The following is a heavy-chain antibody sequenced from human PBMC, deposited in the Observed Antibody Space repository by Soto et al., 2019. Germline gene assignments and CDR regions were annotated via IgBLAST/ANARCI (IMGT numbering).Heavy chain of an antibody. V-gene: IGHV4-59*01. D-gene: IGHD6-13*01. CDR2: IYYSGST. J-gene: IGHJ2*01. Sequence: QVQLQESGPGLVKPSETLSLTCTVSGGSISSYYWSWIRQPPGKGLEWIGYIYYSGSTNYNPSLKRRVTISVDTSKNQFSLKLSSVTAADTAVYYCARVPMGSSSAHFDLWGRGTLVTVSS. CDR3: ARVPMGSSSAHFDL. CDR1: GGSISSYY.